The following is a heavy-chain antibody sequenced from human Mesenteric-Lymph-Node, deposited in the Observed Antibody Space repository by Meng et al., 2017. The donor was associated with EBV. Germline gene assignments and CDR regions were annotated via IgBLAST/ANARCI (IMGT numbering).Heavy chain of an antibody. CDR1: GFTFINFA. CDR2: ISGSGDNT. D-gene: IGHD6-13*01. CDR3: AKDSYSNTWSAFAD. Sequence: EVQLLESGGGLVQPGGSLRLSCTASGFTFINFALSWVRQAPGQGLQWVSSISGSGDNTYYADSVKGRFTISRDNSKNTLYLQMNGLRAEDTALYYCAKDSYSNTWSAFADWGQGTLVTVSS. V-gene: IGHV3-23*01. J-gene: IGHJ4*02.